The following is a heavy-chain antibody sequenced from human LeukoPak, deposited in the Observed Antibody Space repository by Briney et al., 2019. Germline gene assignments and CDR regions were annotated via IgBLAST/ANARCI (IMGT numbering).Heavy chain of an antibody. CDR3: ARRPPPKPSSDYYLGGKDY. D-gene: IGHD3-22*01. V-gene: IGHV4-39*01. CDR1: GGFISSSSYY. CDR2: IYYSGST. J-gene: IGHJ4*02. Sequence: PSETLSLTRTVSGGFISSSSYYWGWIRQPPGKGLEWIGNIYYSGSTYYNPSLKSRVTLSVDTSNNQFSLKLGSVTATDTAVYYCARRPPPKPSSDYYLGGKDYWGQGTLVTVSS.